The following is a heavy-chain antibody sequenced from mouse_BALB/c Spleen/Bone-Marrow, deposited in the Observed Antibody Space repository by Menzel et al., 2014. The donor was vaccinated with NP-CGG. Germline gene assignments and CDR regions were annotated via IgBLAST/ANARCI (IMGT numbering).Heavy chain of an antibody. J-gene: IGHJ2*01. CDR2: INPSNGRT. V-gene: IGHV1S81*02. CDR1: GHTFTSYW. CDR3: ARGTFDY. Sequence: QVQLQQSGAELVKPGASVKLSCKASGHTFTSYWMHWVKQRPGQGLEWIGEINPSNGRTNYNEKFKSKATLTVDESSSTAYMQLSSLTSEDSAVYYCARGTFDYWGQGTTLTVSS.